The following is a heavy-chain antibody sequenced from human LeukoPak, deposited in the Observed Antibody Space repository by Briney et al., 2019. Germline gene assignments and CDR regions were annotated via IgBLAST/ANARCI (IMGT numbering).Heavy chain of an antibody. D-gene: IGHD1-26*01. J-gene: IGHJ6*02. Sequence: SETLSLTCAVYGGSFSGYYWSWIRQPPGKGLEWIGEINHSGSTNCNPSLKSRVTISVDTSKNQFSLKLSSVTAADTAVYYCARVRVGATFYYGMDVWGQGTTVTVSS. CDR1: GGSFSGYY. V-gene: IGHV4-34*01. CDR3: ARVRVGATFYYGMDV. CDR2: INHSGST.